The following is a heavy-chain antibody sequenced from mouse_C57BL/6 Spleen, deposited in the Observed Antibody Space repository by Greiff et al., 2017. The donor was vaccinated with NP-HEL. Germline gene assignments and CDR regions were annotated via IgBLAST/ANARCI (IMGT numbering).Heavy chain of an antibody. CDR3: TTRGNYNSGADY. Sequence: EVKLQESGAELVRPGASVKLSCTASGFNIKDDYMHWVKQRPEQGLEWIGWIDPENGDTEYASKFQGKATITADTSSNTAYLQLSSLTSEDTAVYYCTTRGNYNSGADYRGQGTTLTVSS. J-gene: IGHJ2*01. V-gene: IGHV14-4*01. CDR1: GFNIKDDY. D-gene: IGHD2-1*01. CDR2: IDPENGDT.